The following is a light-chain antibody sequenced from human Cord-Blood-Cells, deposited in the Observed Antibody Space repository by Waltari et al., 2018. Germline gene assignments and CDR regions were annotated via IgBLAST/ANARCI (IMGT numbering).Light chain of an antibody. Sequence: QSALTQPRPVSGSPGPSVTSSCPGTSSDAGGYNYVSWYQQHPGKAPKLMIYDVSKRPSGVPDRFSGSKSGNTASLTISGLQAEDEADYYCCSYAGSYTWVFGGGTKLTVL. CDR1: SSDAGGYNY. J-gene: IGLJ3*02. CDR3: CSYAGSYTWV. V-gene: IGLV2-11*01. CDR2: DVS.